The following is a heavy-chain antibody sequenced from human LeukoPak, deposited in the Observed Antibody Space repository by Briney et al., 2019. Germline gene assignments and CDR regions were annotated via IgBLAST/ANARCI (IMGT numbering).Heavy chain of an antibody. Sequence: PGGSLRLSCAASGFTFSDYYMSWIRQAPGKGLEWVSYISSSSYTNYADSVKGRFTISRDNAKNSLDLQMNSLRAEDTAVYYCARDLGGEKGKFDYWGQGTLVTVSS. CDR1: GFTFSDYY. D-gene: IGHD3-16*01. V-gene: IGHV3-11*05. CDR3: ARDLGGEKGKFDY. J-gene: IGHJ4*02. CDR2: ISSSSYT.